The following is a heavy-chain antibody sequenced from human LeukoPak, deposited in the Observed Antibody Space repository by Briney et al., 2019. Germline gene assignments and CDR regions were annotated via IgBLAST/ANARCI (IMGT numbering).Heavy chain of an antibody. V-gene: IGHV6-1*01. J-gene: IGHJ4*02. CDR1: GDSFSNNSVA. D-gene: IGHD6-19*01. CDR2: TYYRCKWYN. Sequence: SQTLSLTYAISGDSFSNNSVAWNWIRQSPSRGLEGLGRTYYRCKWYNDYAVSVKSQITINPDTSKNQFSLQLNSVTPEDTAVYYCARGRNSGFDYWGQGTLVTVSS. CDR3: ARGRNSGFDY.